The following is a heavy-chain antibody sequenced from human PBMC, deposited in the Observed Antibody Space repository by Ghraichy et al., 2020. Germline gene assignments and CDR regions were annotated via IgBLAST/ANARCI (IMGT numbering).Heavy chain of an antibody. CDR1: GFSFSNYW. J-gene: IGHJ4*02. Sequence: GGSLRLSCAASGFSFSNYWMSWVRQAPGKGLEWVANIKEDGSEKYYVDSVVKGRFTVSRDNAENSLFLQLNSLRDEDTAVYYGTRSGRPVEYWGQGTLVTVSS. CDR2: IKEDGSEK. V-gene: IGHV3-7*03. D-gene: IGHD6-19*01. CDR3: TRSGRPVEY.